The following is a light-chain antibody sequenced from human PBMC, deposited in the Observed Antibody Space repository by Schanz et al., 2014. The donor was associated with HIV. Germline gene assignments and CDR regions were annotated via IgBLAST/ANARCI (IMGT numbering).Light chain of an antibody. CDR1: SSDIGAFNF. CDR2: DVG. V-gene: IGLV2-11*01. J-gene: IGLJ2*01. Sequence: QSALTQPRSVSGSPGQSITISCTGTSSDIGAFNFVSWYQHHPGKAPKVIIYDVGKRPSGVPDRFSGSKSGNAASLTISGLQAEDEADYYCSSYTSSSTLGFGGGTKVTVL. CDR3: SSYTSSSTLG.